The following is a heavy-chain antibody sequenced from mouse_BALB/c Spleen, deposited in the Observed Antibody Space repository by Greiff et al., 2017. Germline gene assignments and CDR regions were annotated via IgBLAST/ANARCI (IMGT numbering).Heavy chain of an antibody. CDR2: ISSGGSYT. CDR1: GFTFSSYA. CDR3: ARQYGNYYAMDY. V-gene: IGHV5-9-3*01. J-gene: IGHJ4*01. D-gene: IGHD2-10*02. Sequence: EVKLVESGGGLVQPGGSLKLSCAASGFTFSSYAMSWVRQTPEKRLEWVATISSGGSYTYYPDSVKGRFTISRDNAKNTLYLQMSSLRSEDTAMYYCARQYGNYYAMDYWGQGTSVTVSS.